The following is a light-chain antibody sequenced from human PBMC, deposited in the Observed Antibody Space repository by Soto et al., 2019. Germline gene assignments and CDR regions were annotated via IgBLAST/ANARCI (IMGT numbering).Light chain of an antibody. J-gene: IGKJ4*01. V-gene: IGKV3-20*01. CDR2: GTS. CDR1: QSVSSSY. CDR3: QQYGSSALT. Sequence: EIVLTQSPGTLSLSPGERATLSCRASQSVSSSYLVWYQQRPGQPPRLLIYGTSNRAAGIPDRFTGTGSGTDFALTIYGLEPEDSAVYYCQQYGSSALTFGGGTKV.